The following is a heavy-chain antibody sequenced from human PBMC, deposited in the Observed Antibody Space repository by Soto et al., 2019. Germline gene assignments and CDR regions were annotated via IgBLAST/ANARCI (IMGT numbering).Heavy chain of an antibody. Sequence: DVQLVESGGGLVQPGRSLRLSCAASGFTFDDYAMHWVRQAPGKGLEWVSDISWNSGSIGYADSVKGRFTISRDNAKNSLYLQMNSLRAEDTALYYCAKARYGDFYYFDYWGQGTLVTVSS. CDR2: ISWNSGSI. V-gene: IGHV3-9*01. CDR1: GFTFDDYA. J-gene: IGHJ4*02. CDR3: AKARYGDFYYFDY. D-gene: IGHD4-17*01.